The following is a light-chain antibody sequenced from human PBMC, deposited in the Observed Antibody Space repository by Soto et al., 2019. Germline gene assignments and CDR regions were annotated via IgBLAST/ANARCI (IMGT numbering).Light chain of an antibody. CDR2: DAS. V-gene: IGKV1-27*01. CDR3: QKYNSAPRA. CDR1: QGISNF. Sequence: DIQMTQSPSSLSSSVGDRVTITCRASQGISNFLAWYQQKPGKVPKLLIYDASTLQSGVPSRFSGSGSGTDFTLTISSLQPEDVATYYCQKYNSAPRAFGQGTKVEIK. J-gene: IGKJ1*01.